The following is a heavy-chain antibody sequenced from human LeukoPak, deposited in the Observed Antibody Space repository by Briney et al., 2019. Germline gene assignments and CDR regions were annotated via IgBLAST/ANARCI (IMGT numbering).Heavy chain of an antibody. CDR3: GRHRFYYGMDV. V-gene: IGHV4-30-4*08. CDR2: IYYSGTT. J-gene: IGHJ6*02. Sequence: SETLSLTCTVSGGSVSSGSYYWSWIRQPPGKGLEWIGYIYYSGTTYYNPSLKSRLTISVDTSKNQFSLKLSSVTAADTALYYCGRHRFYYGMDVWGQGTTVTVSS. CDR1: GGSVSSGSYY.